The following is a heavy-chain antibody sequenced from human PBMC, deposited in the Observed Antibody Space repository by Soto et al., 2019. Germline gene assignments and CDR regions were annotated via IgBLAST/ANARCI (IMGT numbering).Heavy chain of an antibody. J-gene: IGHJ6*02. Sequence: QVQLVESGGGVVQPGRSLTLSCAASGFTFSNYGMHWVLQAPGKGLEWVAVILNDGSNRYHADSVKDRFTISRDNSKNTLYLQMNSLRAEDTAVYYCARDDEYSGNGMDVWGQGTTVTVS. V-gene: IGHV3-33*01. CDR1: GFTFSNYG. D-gene: IGHD3-10*01. CDR2: ILNDGSNR. CDR3: ARDDEYSGNGMDV.